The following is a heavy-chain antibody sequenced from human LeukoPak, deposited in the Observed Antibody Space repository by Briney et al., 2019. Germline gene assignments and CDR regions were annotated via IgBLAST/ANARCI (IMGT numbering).Heavy chain of an antibody. CDR2: IYPGDYET. J-gene: IGHJ4*02. CDR1: GYSFSNYW. D-gene: IGHD2-21*02. Sequence: GVSLKISCEGSGYSFSNYWIGWVRQVPGKGLEWMGIIYPGDYETRYSPSFQGLVTISVDKSISTAYLQWSSLKASDTAMYYCAIPPGYCGNDCSFDHWGQGTLVTVSS. V-gene: IGHV5-51*01. CDR3: AIPPGYCGNDCSFDH.